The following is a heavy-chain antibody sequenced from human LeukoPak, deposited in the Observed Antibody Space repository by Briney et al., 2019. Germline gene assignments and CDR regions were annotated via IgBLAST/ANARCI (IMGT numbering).Heavy chain of an antibody. V-gene: IGHV3-21*01. J-gene: IGHJ6*03. CDR1: GFTFSSYS. CDR2: INSSSSYI. Sequence: GGSLRLSCAASGFTFSSYSMNWVRQAPGKGLEWVSSINSSSSYIYYADSVKGRFTISRDNAKNSLYLQMNSLRAEDTAVYYCARDQPDYYDSSGYYPKHYYYMDVWGKGTTVTVSS. D-gene: IGHD3-22*01. CDR3: ARDQPDYYDSSGYYPKHYYYMDV.